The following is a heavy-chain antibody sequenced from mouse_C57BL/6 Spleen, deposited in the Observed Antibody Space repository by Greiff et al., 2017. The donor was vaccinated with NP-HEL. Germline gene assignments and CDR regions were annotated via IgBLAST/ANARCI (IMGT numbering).Heavy chain of an antibody. CDR2: IHPSDSDT. Sequence: VQLQQPGAELVKPGASVKVSCKASGYTFTSYWMHWVKQRPGQGLEWIGRIHPSDSDTNYNQKFKGKATLTVDKSSSTAYMQLSSLTSEDSAVYYCAISLDGYYIYAMDYWGQGTSVTVSS. V-gene: IGHV1-74*01. CDR3: AISLDGYYIYAMDY. CDR1: GYTFTSYW. J-gene: IGHJ4*01. D-gene: IGHD2-3*01.